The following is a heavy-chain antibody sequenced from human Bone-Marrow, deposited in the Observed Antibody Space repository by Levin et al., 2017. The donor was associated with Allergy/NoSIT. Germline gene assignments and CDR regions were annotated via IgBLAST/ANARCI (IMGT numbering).Heavy chain of an antibody. CDR1: GFIFSTYD. Sequence: PGGSLRLSCAASGFIFSTYDMDWVRQAPGKGLEWVSSVSGNGGRTDYADSVRGRFTISRDNSKNTVDLQMNSLSAEDTARYYCAKRGLRGYYPGFDHWGQGGLVTVSS. V-gene: IGHV3-23*01. CDR2: VSGNGGRT. D-gene: IGHD3-10*01. J-gene: IGHJ4*02. CDR3: AKRGLRGYYPGFDH.